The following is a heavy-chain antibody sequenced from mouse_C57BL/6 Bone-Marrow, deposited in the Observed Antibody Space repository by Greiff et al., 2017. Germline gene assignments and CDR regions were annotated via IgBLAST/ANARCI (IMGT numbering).Heavy chain of an antibody. V-gene: IGHV1-81*01. Sequence: QVQLQQSGAELVRPGASVKLSCKASGYTFTSYGISWVKQSPGQGLEWIGEIYPRSGNTYYNEKFKGKATLTADKSSSTAYMELRSLTSEDSAVYFGARAHYCSSYYFDYWGQGTTLTVTS. D-gene: IGHD1-1*01. CDR2: IYPRSGNT. J-gene: IGHJ2*01. CDR3: ARAHYCSSYYFDY. CDR1: GYTFTSYG.